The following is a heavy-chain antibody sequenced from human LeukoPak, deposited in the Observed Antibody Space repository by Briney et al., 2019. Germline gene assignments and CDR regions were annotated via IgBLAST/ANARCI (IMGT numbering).Heavy chain of an antibody. V-gene: IGHV1-2*02. CDR3: ARDRRVGYDSSGYYFDY. CDR2: INPNSGGT. D-gene: IGHD3-22*01. CDR1: GYTFTGYY. J-gene: IGHJ4*02. Sequence: ASVKVSCKASGYTFTGYYMHWVRRAPGQGLEWMGWINPNSGGTNYAQKFQGRVTMTRDTSISTAYMELSRLRSDDTAVYYCARDRRVGYDSSGYYFDYWGQGTLVTVSS.